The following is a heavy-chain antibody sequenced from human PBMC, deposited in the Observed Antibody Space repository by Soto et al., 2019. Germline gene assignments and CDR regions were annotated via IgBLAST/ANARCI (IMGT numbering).Heavy chain of an antibody. D-gene: IGHD2-2*01. V-gene: IGHV1-8*01. CDR1: GYTFTSYD. CDR2: MNPNSGNT. CDR3: AMGVPAALETNWFDP. Sequence: ASVKVSCKASGYTFTSYDINWVRQATGQGLEWMGWMNPNSGNTGYAQKFQGRVTMTRNTSMSTAYMELSSLRSEDTAVYYCAMGVPAALETNWFDPWGQGTLVTVSS. J-gene: IGHJ5*02.